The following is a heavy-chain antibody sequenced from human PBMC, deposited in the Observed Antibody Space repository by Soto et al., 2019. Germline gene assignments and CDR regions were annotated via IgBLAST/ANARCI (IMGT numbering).Heavy chain of an antibody. J-gene: IGHJ4*02. CDR2: INPNSGGT. D-gene: IGHD4-17*01. V-gene: IGHV1-2*04. CDR3: ARDLRGHGDYFDY. Sequence: ASVKVSCKASGYTFTSYGISWVRQAPGQGLEWMGWINPNSGGTNYAQKFQGWVTMTRDTSINTAYMELNRLRSDDTAIYYCARDLRGHGDYFDYWGQGTLVTVSS. CDR1: GYTFTSYG.